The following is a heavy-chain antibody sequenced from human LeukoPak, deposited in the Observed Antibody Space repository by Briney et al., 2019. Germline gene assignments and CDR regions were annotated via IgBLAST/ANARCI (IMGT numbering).Heavy chain of an antibody. Sequence: GASVKVSCKASGYTFTGYYMHWVRQAPGQGLEWMGRIIPILGIANYAQKFQGRVTITADKSTSTAYMELSSLRSEDTAVYYCATGRFNYYYYGMDVWGQGTTVTVSS. CDR3: ATGRFNYYYYGMDV. V-gene: IGHV1-69*02. CDR2: IIPILGIA. CDR1: GYTFTGYY. J-gene: IGHJ6*02. D-gene: IGHD3-16*01.